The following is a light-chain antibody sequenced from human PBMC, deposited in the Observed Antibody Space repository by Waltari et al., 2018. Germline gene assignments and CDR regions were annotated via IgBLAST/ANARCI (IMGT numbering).Light chain of an antibody. CDR1: QSVSNNY. CDR2: GAS. J-gene: IGKJ2*03. Sequence: EIGLTQSPGTLSLSPGERATLSSRASQSVSNNYLAWLQQKPGQAPRLLIYGASSRATGIPDRFSGSGSGTDFTLTISRLEPEDFAVFYCQQYGDSPYSFGRGTKLDI. V-gene: IGKV3-20*01. CDR3: QQYGDSPYS.